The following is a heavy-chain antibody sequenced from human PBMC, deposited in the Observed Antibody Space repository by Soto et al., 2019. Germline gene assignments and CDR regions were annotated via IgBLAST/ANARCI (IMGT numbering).Heavy chain of an antibody. CDR1: GGSISSGDYY. Sequence: QVQLQESGPGLVKPSQTLSLTCTVSGGSISSGDYYWSWIRQPPGKGLEWIGYTYYSGSTYYNPSLKXRITXSXYTSRTQFSLKLSSVTAADTAVYYCARVRGVTYFDYWGQGTLVTVSS. CDR2: TYYSGST. CDR3: ARVRGVTYFDY. D-gene: IGHD3-10*01. V-gene: IGHV4-30-4*01. J-gene: IGHJ4*02.